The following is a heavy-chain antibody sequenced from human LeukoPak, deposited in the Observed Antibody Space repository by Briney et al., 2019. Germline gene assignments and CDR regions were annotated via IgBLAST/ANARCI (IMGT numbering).Heavy chain of an antibody. CDR3: ASHRGFYHYMDV. J-gene: IGHJ6*04. CDR1: AGSISSRSTTHS. D-gene: IGHD5/OR15-5a*01. Sequence: SETLSLTCTVSAGSISSRSTTHSWGWIGQSPGKGLEWIGTIYYSGDTYYNPSLESRVTISLDMSKNQFFLRLNSVTAADTGVYYCASHRGFYHYMDVWGKGTAVTVSS. V-gene: IGHV4-39*01. CDR2: IYYSGDT.